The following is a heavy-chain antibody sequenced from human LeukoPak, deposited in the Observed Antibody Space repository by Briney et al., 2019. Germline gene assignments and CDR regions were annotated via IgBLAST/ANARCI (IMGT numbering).Heavy chain of an antibody. CDR2: IIPIFGTA. J-gene: IGHJ3*02. CDR1: GGTFSSYA. Sequence: SVKVSCKASGGTFSSYAISWVRQAPGQGLEWMGGIIPIFGTANYAQKFQGRVTITADKSTSTAYMELSSLRSEDTAVYYCARVPKALLGHYDSSGIGAFDIRGQGTMVTVSS. CDR3: ARVPKALLGHYDSSGIGAFDI. V-gene: IGHV1-69*06. D-gene: IGHD3-22*01.